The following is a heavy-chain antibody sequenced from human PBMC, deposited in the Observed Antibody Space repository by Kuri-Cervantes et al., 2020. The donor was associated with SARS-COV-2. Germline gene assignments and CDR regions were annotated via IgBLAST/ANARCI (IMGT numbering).Heavy chain of an antibody. CDR2: IYISGST. V-gene: IGHV4-4*07. CDR3: AGGYTGWISN. Sequence: GSLRLSCTDSGDSISSYYWSWIRQPAGKGLEWIGRIYISGSTNYNPSLESRVTMSIDTSRNQFSLRLSSVTAADTAVYYCAGGYTGWISNWGQGTLVTVSS. J-gene: IGHJ4*02. CDR1: GDSISSYY. D-gene: IGHD2-2*03.